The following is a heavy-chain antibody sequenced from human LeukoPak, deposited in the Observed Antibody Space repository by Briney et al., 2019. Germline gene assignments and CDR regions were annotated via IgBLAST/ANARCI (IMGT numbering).Heavy chain of an antibody. CDR2: LSGSGITT. V-gene: IGHV3-23*01. Sequence: GGSLRLSCAASGFTFSNSAMSWVRQAPGKGLEWVSTLSGSGITTYYAGSVKGRFTISRDYSKNTLYLQMNSLRAEDTAVYYCAKGIYSSGWSYSDYWGHGTLVTVSS. CDR1: GFTFSNSA. CDR3: AKGIYSSGWSYSDY. D-gene: IGHD6-19*01. J-gene: IGHJ4*01.